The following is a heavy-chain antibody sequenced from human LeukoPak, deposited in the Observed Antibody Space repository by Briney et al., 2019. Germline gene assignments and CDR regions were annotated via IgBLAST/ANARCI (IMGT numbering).Heavy chain of an antibody. J-gene: IGHJ5*02. V-gene: IGHV3-21*01. CDR1: GFTFGSYS. Sequence: GGSLGLSCAASGFTFGSYSMNWVRQAPGKGLEWVSSISSSSSYIYYADSVKGRFTISRDNAKNSLYLQMNSLRAEDTAVYYCARDHYCSGGSCPPGSWFDPWGQGTLVTVSS. CDR3: ARDHYCSGGSCPPGSWFDP. CDR2: ISSSSSYI. D-gene: IGHD2-15*01.